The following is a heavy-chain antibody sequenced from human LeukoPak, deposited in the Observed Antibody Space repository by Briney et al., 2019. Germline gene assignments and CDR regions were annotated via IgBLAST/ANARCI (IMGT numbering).Heavy chain of an antibody. CDR1: GFTFSNAW. Sequence: GGSLRLSCAASGFTFSNAWMNWVRQAPGKGLEWVGRIKRKIDAGTTDYAAPVKGRFTISKDDSKNTLYLQMNRLKTEDTAVYYCTTNTAPDYYGSGSYYNVIWGQGTLVTVSS. D-gene: IGHD3-10*01. CDR2: IKRKIDAGTT. J-gene: IGHJ4*02. V-gene: IGHV3-15*01. CDR3: TTNTAPDYYGSGSYYNVI.